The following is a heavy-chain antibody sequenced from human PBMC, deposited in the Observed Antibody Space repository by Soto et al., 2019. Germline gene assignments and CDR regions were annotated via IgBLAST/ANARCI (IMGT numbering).Heavy chain of an antibody. CDR1: GFTFSSNA. CDR3: AKNLDASVSDEY. V-gene: IGHV3-23*01. CDR2: ISGSGGSI. Sequence: EVQLLESGGGLVQPGGSPRLSCAASGFTFSSNAMTWVRQAPGKGLEWLSAISGSGGSIYYADSVRGRFTISRANSKNTLFLQMNSLRAEDTAVNYCAKNLDASVSDEYWGQGTLVTVSS. J-gene: IGHJ4*02. D-gene: IGHD3-3*01.